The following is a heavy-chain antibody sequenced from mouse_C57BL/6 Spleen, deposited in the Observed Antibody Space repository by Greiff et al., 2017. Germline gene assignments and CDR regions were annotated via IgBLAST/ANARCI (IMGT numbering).Heavy chain of an antibody. CDR1: GYSFTGYY. CDR2: INPSTGGT. Sequence: VQLQQSGPELVKPGASVKISCKASGYSFTGYYMNWVKQSPEKSLEWIGEINPSTGGTTYNQKFKAKATLTVDKSSSTAYMQLKSLTSEDSAVYYCARVYYGYPFAYWGQGTLVTVSA. D-gene: IGHD2-2*01. CDR3: ARVYYGYPFAY. J-gene: IGHJ3*01. V-gene: IGHV1-42*01.